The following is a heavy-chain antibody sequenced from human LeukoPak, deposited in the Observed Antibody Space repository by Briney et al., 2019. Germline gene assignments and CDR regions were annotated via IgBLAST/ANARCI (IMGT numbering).Heavy chain of an antibody. J-gene: IGHJ4*02. CDR1: GGTFSSYA. V-gene: IGHV1-69*05. CDR3: ARATFGGSYFDY. D-gene: IGHD3-16*01. Sequence: SVKVSCKASGGTFSSYAISWVRQAPGQGLEWMGGIIPIFGTANYAQKFQGRVTITTDESTSTAHMELSSLRSEDTAVYYCARATFGGSYFDYWGQGTLVTVSS. CDR2: IIPIFGTA.